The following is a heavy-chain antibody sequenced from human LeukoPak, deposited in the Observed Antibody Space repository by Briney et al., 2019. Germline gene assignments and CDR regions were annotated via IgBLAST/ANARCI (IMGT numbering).Heavy chain of an antibody. Sequence: SQTLSLTCTVSGGSISSGGYYWSWIRQHPGKGLEWIGYIYYSGSTYYNPSLKSRVTISVDTSKNQFSLKLSSVTAADTAVYYCARRPGTAMAANWFDPWGQGTLVTVSS. J-gene: IGHJ5*02. D-gene: IGHD5-18*01. CDR1: GGSISSGGYY. V-gene: IGHV4-31*03. CDR3: ARRPGTAMAANWFDP. CDR2: IYYSGST.